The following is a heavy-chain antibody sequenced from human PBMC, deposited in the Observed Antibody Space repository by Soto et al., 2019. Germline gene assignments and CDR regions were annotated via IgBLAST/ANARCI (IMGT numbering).Heavy chain of an antibody. D-gene: IGHD6-19*01. Sequence: EVQLLESGGGLVQPGGSLRLSCAASGFTFSSYAMSWVRQAPGKGLEWVSAISGGGGSTYYADSVKGRFTISRDNSKNTLYLQMNSLRAEDTAVYYCAKDSNEGRGERIAVAGSDYWGQGTLVTVSS. CDR1: GFTFSSYA. CDR3: AKDSNEGRGERIAVAGSDY. J-gene: IGHJ4*02. CDR2: ISGGGGST. V-gene: IGHV3-23*01.